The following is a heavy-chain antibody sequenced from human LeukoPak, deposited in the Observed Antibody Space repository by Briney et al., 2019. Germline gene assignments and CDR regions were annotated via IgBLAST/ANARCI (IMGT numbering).Heavy chain of an antibody. CDR2: IYPGDSDT. J-gene: IGHJ4*02. D-gene: IGHD5-24*01. Sequence: GGSLRLSCKGSGYSFTSYWICWVRQMPGKGLEWMGIIYPGDSDTRYSPSFQGQATISADKSISTAYLQWSSLKASDTAMYYCARTVEMATIVGYFDYWGQGTLVTVSS. CDR1: GYSFTSYW. CDR3: ARTVEMATIVGYFDY. V-gene: IGHV5-51*01.